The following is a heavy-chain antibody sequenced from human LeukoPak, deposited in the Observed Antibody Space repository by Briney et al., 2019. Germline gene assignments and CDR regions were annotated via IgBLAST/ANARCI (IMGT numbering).Heavy chain of an antibody. D-gene: IGHD6-19*01. Sequence: GASLRLSCAASGFIVTNSYISWVRQAPGKGLEWVSVIYRDGSTFYSDAAKGRFTISRDVSRNMVYLQVNGLTAADTAVYYCTRAQTGFTSGWNIFGYWGQGALVTVSS. CDR2: IYRDGST. CDR3: TRAQTGFTSGWNIFGY. CDR1: GFIVTNSY. J-gene: IGHJ4*02. V-gene: IGHV3-66*01.